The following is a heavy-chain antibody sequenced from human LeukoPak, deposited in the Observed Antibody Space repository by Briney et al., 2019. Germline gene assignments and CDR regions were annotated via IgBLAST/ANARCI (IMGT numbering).Heavy chain of an antibody. CDR3: AKDGIAAAGDAFDI. CDR1: GFTFSSYG. Sequence: PGGSLRLSCAASGFTFSSYGMHWVRQAPGKGLEWVAVISYDGSNKYYADSVKGRFTISRDNSKNTLYLQMNSLRAEDTAVYYCAKDGIAAAGDAFDIWGQGTMVTVSS. D-gene: IGHD6-13*01. J-gene: IGHJ3*02. CDR2: ISYDGSNK. V-gene: IGHV3-30*18.